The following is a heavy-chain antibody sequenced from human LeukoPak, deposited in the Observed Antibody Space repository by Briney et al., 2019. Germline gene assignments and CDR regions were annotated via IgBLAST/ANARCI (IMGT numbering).Heavy chain of an antibody. CDR2: IYYSGST. Sequence: SETLSLTCTVSGGSISSYYWSWIWQPPGKGLEWIGYIYYSGSTNYNPSLKSRVTISVDTSKNQFSLKLSSVTAADTAVYYCARAHKDCSSTSCPFDYWGQGTLVTVSS. J-gene: IGHJ4*02. V-gene: IGHV4-59*01. D-gene: IGHD2-2*01. CDR1: GGSISSYY. CDR3: ARAHKDCSSTSCPFDY.